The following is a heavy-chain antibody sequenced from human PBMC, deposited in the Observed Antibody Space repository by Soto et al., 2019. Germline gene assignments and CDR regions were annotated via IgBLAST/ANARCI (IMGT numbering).Heavy chain of an antibody. Sequence: EVQLLAHGGQLLQPGESLRLSCAASCFTFRPFTINWVRQAPGKGLECVSGIIGGDGAKFYSDSVKGRFTISRDNSKYMLFLQISSLIVDDTAVYYCAKDRDPDGIWTFDSWGQGTLVTVSS. CDR3: AKDRDPDGIWTFDS. D-gene: IGHD3-9*01. CDR1: CFTFRPFT. J-gene: IGHJ5*01. V-gene: IGHV3-23*01. CDR2: IIGGDGAK.